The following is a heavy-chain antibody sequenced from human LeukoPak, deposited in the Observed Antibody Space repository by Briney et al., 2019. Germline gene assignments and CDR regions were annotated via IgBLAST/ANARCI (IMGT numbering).Heavy chain of an antibody. J-gene: IGHJ5*02. CDR1: GFTFSSYG. V-gene: IGHV3-23*01. D-gene: IGHD4-11*01. CDR2: ISGSGGST. Sequence: GGSLRLSCAASGFTFSSYGMSWVRQAPGKGQEWVSAISGSGGSTYYADSVKGRSTISRDNSKNTLYLQMNSLRAEDTAVYYCAKEVRQFWFDPWGQGTLVTVSS. CDR3: AKEVRQFWFDP.